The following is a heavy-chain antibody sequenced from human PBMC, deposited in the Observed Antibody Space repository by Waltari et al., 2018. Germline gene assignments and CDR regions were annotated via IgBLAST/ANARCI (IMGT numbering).Heavy chain of an antibody. CDR1: GFIFDDYG. J-gene: IGHJ4*02. Sequence: VHLVESGGGLVRPGRSLRLSCAASGFIFDDYGMDWVRQAPGKGLEWVAGINWNSGTIHYADSVKGQFTISRDNAENSLYLQMNSLTTEDTAVYYCTKDMDGATAMAPRLDFWGQGTLVTVSS. V-gene: IGHV3-9*01. CDR2: INWNSGTI. CDR3: TKDMDGATAMAPRLDF. D-gene: IGHD5-18*01.